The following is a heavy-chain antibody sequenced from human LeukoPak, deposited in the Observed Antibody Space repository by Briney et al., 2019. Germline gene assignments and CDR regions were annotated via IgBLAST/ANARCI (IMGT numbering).Heavy chain of an antibody. CDR1: GYTFTRHH. Sequence: GASVKVSCKTSGYTFTRHHIHWVRQAPGQGLEWMGVINPSGGTTTYAQNFQGRVTMTRDTSTITVYMELSSLRSDDTAVYYCARTPHLRHWGQGTLVTVSS. V-gene: IGHV1-46*01. CDR2: INPSGGTT. CDR3: ARTPHLRH. D-gene: IGHD3-3*02. J-gene: IGHJ1*01.